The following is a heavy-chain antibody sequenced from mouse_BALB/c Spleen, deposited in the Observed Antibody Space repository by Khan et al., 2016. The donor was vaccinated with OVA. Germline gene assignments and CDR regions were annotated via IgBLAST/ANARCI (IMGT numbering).Heavy chain of an antibody. V-gene: IGHV1-7*01. CDR1: GYTFTTYW. CDR3: TRDRIDY. Sequence: QVQLKQSGAELAKPGASVKMSCKASGYTFTTYWMHWVKQRPGQGLEWIGYINPTSGYTDYNEKFKDRATLSADKSSSTAYMQLSNLTSEDSAVYYGTRDRIDYWGQGTTLTGSS. J-gene: IGHJ2*01. CDR2: INPTSGYT.